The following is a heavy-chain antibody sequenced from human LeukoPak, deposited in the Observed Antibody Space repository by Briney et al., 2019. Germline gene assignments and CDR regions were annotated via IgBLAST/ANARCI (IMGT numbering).Heavy chain of an antibody. V-gene: IGHV3-7*01. CDR3: AKGRDYSDV. Sequence: PGGSLTLSCTVSGFTFSSYWMTWVRQIPGKGLQWVANINQDGREKYSMESMKGRLNISRDHTENPVFLQLTSLRPEDTGIYFWAKGRDYSDVWGQGTLVAVSS. CDR1: GFTFSSYW. D-gene: IGHD4-17*01. J-gene: IGHJ4*02. CDR2: INQDGREK.